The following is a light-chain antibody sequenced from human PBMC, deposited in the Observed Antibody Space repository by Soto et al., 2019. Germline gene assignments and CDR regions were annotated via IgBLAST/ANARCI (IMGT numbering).Light chain of an antibody. V-gene: IGKV1-5*03. CDR2: RAS. CDR1: QSMAIW. CDR3: QQYNSYPLT. Sequence: DIQRTQSPSTLSASVGDRVSITCQASQSMAIWLAWYQQKPGKAPNLLIYRASSLEGGVPSRFSGSGFGTEFTLTISSLQPDDFATYYCQQYNSYPLTFGGGTKVEIK. J-gene: IGKJ4*01.